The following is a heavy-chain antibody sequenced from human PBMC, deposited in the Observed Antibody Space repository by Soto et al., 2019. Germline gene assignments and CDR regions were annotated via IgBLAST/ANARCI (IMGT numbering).Heavy chain of an antibody. Sequence: ASVKVSCKASGYTFTGYYMHWVRQAPGQGLEWMGWINPNSGGTNYAQKFQGWVTMARDTSISTAYMELSRLRSDDTAVYYCARGRSSGWYYYYYYYGMDVWGQGTTVTVSS. J-gene: IGHJ6*02. D-gene: IGHD6-19*01. CDR2: INPNSGGT. CDR3: ARGRSSGWYYYYYYYGMDV. CDR1: GYTFTGYY. V-gene: IGHV1-2*04.